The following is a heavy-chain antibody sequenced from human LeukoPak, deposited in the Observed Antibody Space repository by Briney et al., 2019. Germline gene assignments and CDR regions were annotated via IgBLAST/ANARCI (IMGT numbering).Heavy chain of an antibody. CDR3: ARRGRDGYNYDAFDI. J-gene: IGHJ3*02. V-gene: IGHV5-51*01. Sequence: GESLKISCKGSGYSFTSYWIGWVRQMPGKGLEGMGIIYPGDSDTTYSPSFQGQVTMSADKSISTAFLQWCSLKASDTAMYYCARRGRDGYNYDAFDIWGQGTMVTVSS. CDR1: GYSFTSYW. D-gene: IGHD5-24*01. CDR2: IYPGDSDT.